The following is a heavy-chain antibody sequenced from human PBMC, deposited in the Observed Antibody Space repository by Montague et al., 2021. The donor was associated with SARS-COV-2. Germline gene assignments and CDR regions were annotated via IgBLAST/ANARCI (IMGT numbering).Heavy chain of an antibody. Sequence: SLTCTVSGGSISSSSYYWGWLRQPPGKGLEWIGSIYYSGSTYYNPSLKSRVTISVDTPKNQFSLKLSSVTAADTAVYYCARDQGYNWNYYYYYGMDVWGQGTTVTVSS. CDR1: GGSISSSSYY. CDR2: IYYSGST. J-gene: IGHJ6*02. CDR3: ARDQGYNWNYYYYYGMDV. D-gene: IGHD1-20*01. V-gene: IGHV4-39*07.